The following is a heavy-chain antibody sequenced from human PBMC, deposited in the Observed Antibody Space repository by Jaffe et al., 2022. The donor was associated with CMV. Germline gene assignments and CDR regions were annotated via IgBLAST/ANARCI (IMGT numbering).Heavy chain of an antibody. V-gene: IGHV2-70*01. CDR3: ARNRITMVRGVINTNYYFDY. CDR1: GFSLSTSGMC. CDR2: IDWDDDK. D-gene: IGHD3-10*01. J-gene: IGHJ4*02. Sequence: QVTLRESGPALVKPTQTLTLTCTFSGFSLSTSGMCVSWIRQPPGKALEWLALIDWDDDKYYSTSLKTRLTISKDTSKNQVVLTMTNMDPVDTATYYCARNRITMVRGVINTNYYFDYWGQGTLVTVSS.